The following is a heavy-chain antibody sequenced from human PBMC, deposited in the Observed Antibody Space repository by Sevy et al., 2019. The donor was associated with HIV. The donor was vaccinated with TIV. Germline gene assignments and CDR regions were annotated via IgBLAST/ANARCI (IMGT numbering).Heavy chain of an antibody. D-gene: IGHD1-26*01. CDR2: IKQDGSEK. CDR1: GFTFSSYW. V-gene: IGHV3-7*01. CDR3: ARGGEWELEDVDY. Sequence: GGSLRLSCAASGFTFSSYWMSWVRQAPGKGLEWVANIKQDGSEKYYVDSVKGRFTISRDNPKNSLYLQMNSLRAEDTAVYYCARGGEWELEDVDYWGQGTLVTVSS. J-gene: IGHJ4*02.